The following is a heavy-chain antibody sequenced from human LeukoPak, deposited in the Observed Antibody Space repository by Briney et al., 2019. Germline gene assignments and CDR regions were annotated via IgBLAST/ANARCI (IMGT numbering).Heavy chain of an antibody. J-gene: IGHJ4*02. CDR3: AKAHCSTTSCYLVDY. CDR1: GYTFTSYG. V-gene: IGHV1-18*01. CDR2: ISAYNGNT. D-gene: IGHD2-2*01. Sequence: ASVKVSCKASGYTFTSYGISWVRQAPGQGLEWMASISAYNGNTNYAQKLQGRVTLTTDTSTSTAYMELRSLRSDDTAVYYCAKAHCSTTSCYLVDYWGQGTLVTVSS.